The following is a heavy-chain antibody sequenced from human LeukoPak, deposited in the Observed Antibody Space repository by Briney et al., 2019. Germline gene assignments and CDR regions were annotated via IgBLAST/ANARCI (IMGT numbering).Heavy chain of an antibody. CDR2: INPNSGGT. CDR1: GYTFTGYY. V-gene: IGHV1-2*02. CDR3: ARGKYSRSRMNWFDP. J-gene: IGHJ5*02. D-gene: IGHD6-6*01. Sequence: GASVKVSCKASGYTFTGYYMHWVRQAPGQGLEWMGWINPNSGGTNYAQKFQGRVTITRNTSISTAYMELSSLRSEDTAVYYCARGKYSRSRMNWFDPWGQGTLVTVSS.